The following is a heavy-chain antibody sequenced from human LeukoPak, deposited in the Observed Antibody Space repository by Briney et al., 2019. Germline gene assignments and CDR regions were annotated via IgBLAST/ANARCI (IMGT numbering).Heavy chain of an antibody. J-gene: IGHJ4*02. D-gene: IGHD6-13*01. CDR3: ARGLEGPAAGIYYFDY. CDR1: GGSISSSSYY. V-gene: IGHV4-39*07. Sequence: SETLSLTCTVSGGSISSSSYYWGWIHQPPGKGLEWIGSIYYSGSTYYNPSLKSRVTISVDTSKNQFSLKLSSVTAADTAVYYCARGLEGPAAGIYYFDYWGQGTLVTVSS. CDR2: IYYSGST.